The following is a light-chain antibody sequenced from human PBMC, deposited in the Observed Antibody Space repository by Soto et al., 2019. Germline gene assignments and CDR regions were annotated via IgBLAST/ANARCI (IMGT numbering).Light chain of an antibody. V-gene: IGKV1-5*01. CDR3: QQYNSYPWT. CDR1: QSISSW. Sequence: IQMTQSHSTLSASVGDRVTLTCRASQSISSWLAWYQQKPGKAPKLLIYDASSLESGVPSRFSGSGSGTECTLTISSLQPDDFATDYCQQYNSYPWTVGQGTRLEIK. J-gene: IGKJ5*01. CDR2: DAS.